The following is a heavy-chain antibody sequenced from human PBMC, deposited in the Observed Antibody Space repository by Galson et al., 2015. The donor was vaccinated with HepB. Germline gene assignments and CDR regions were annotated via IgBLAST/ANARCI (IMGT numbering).Heavy chain of an antibody. CDR2: IRGNSGTT. CDR1: GFTFSSFA. Sequence: SLRLSCAASGFTFSSFAMSWVRQAPGKRLEWVSGIRGNSGTTFYADSVKRRFTISRDNSKNTLYLQMNNLRAEDSARYYCAKEGDSIAPGAYFDYWGQGTLVTVSS. J-gene: IGHJ4*02. D-gene: IGHD3-22*01. V-gene: IGHV3-23*01. CDR3: AKEGDSIAPGAYFDY.